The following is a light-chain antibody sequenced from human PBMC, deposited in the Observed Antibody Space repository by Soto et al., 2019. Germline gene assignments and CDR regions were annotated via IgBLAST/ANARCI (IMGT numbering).Light chain of an antibody. CDR2: GAA. Sequence: EIVLTQSPGTLSLSPGERATLSCRASQSVTSNYLAWYQHKPGQAPSCIIYGAAIRSTGIPDRFSGSGSGTDFTLTISRLEPEDFAVYYCQQYGNSLTFGQGTKLEIK. V-gene: IGKV3-20*01. CDR3: QQYGNSLT. CDR1: QSVTSNY. J-gene: IGKJ2*01.